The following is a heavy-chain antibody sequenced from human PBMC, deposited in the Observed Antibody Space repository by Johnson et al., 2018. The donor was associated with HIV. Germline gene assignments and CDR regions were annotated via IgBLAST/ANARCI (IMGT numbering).Heavy chain of an antibody. D-gene: IGHD3-22*01. V-gene: IGHV3-74*01. CDR2: ISGDGIST. CDR1: GFTFSTYW. J-gene: IGHJ3*02. CDR3: AKEIYYDSSGYSEGPFDI. Sequence: VQLVESGGGLVQPGGSLRLSCAASGFTFSTYWMHWVRQAPGKGLVWVSRISGDGISTTYADPVKGRFTISRDNAKNTLYLQMNSLRAEDTALYYCAKEIYYDSSGYSEGPFDIWGQGTMVTVSS.